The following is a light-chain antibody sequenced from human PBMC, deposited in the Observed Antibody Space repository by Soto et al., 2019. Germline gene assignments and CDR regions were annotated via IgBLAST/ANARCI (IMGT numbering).Light chain of an antibody. J-gene: IGKJ3*01. CDR1: QSVSSN. Sequence: EIVMTQSPATLSVSPGERATLSCMASQSVSSNLAWYQQKPGQAPRLLIYGASTRATGIPARFSGSGSGTEFTLTISSLQSEDFAVYYCQQYNDRLITFGPGTKVDIK. V-gene: IGKV3-15*01. CDR3: QQYNDRLIT. CDR2: GAS.